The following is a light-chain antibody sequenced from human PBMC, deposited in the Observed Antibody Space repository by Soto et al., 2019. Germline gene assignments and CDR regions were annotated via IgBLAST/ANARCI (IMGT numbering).Light chain of an antibody. J-gene: IGKJ3*01. CDR2: GAS. CDR3: QHYGSALFT. V-gene: IGKV3-20*01. Sequence: EIVLTQSPGTLSLSPGERATLSCRASQSFSSSYLAWYQQKPGQAPRLLIYGASSRATGIPDRFSGSGSGTDFTLTISSLEPADVAVYYCQHYGSALFTFGPGTQVDVK. CDR1: QSFSSSY.